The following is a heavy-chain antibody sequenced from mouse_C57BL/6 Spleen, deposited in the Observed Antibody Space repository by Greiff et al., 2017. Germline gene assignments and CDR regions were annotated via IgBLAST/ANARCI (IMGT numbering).Heavy chain of an antibody. CDR1: GFTFSNYW. J-gene: IGHJ4*01. Sequence: EVQLQESGGGLVQPGGSMKLSCVASGFTFSNYWMNWVRQSPEKGLEWVAQIRLKSDNYATHYAESVKGRFTISRDDSKSSVYLQMNNLRAEDTGIYYCTAYGYAYYYAMDYWGQGTSVTVSS. CDR2: IRLKSDNYAT. D-gene: IGHD2-2*01. V-gene: IGHV6-3*01. CDR3: TAYGYAYYYAMDY.